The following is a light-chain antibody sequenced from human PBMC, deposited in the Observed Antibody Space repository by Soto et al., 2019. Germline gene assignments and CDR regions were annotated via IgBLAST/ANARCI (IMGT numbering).Light chain of an antibody. J-gene: IGKJ4*01. Sequence: EIVMTQSPAPLSVSPGERSTLSCRASQSVGSSLAWYQRKPGQAPRLLIYGASTRATGIPATFSGSGSGTEFTLTISSLQSEDFAVYYCQQYNIWPLTFGGGTKVDIK. V-gene: IGKV3-15*01. CDR2: GAS. CDR1: QSVGSS. CDR3: QQYNIWPLT.